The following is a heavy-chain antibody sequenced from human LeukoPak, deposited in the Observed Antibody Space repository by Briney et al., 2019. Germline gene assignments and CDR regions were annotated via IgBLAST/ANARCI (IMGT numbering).Heavy chain of an antibody. Sequence: LSLTCTVSGGSISSSSYYWGWIRQAPGKGLEWVSYISSSGSSIYYADSVKGRFTISRDNVKNSLYLQMNSLRAEDTAVYYCARGNREFDYWGQGTLVTVSS. J-gene: IGHJ4*02. CDR3: ARGNREFDY. D-gene: IGHD1-26*01. CDR1: GGSISSSSYY. V-gene: IGHV3-11*04. CDR2: ISSSGSSI.